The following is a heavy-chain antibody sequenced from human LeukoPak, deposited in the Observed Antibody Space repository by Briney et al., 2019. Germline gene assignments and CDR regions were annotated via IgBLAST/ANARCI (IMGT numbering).Heavy chain of an antibody. Sequence: SETLSLTCAVYGESFSGYYWSWIRQPPGKGLEWIGEINHSGSTNYNPSLKSRVTISVDTSKNQFSLKLSSVTAADTAVCYCARGSVFSDYWGQGTLVTVSS. J-gene: IGHJ4*02. V-gene: IGHV4-34*01. CDR2: INHSGST. CDR3: ARGSVFSDY. D-gene: IGHD3-9*01. CDR1: GESFSGYY.